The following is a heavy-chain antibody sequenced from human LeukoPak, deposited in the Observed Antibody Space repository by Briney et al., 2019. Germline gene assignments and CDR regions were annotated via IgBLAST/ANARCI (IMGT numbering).Heavy chain of an antibody. CDR1: GFTFSTYG. CDR3: AKDLGSSGQGCFDP. CDR2: ISYDGSDK. D-gene: IGHD3-22*01. V-gene: IGHV3-30*18. Sequence: GRSLRLSCVASGFTFSTYGMHWVRQAPGKGLEWVAVISYDGSDKYYADSVKGRSTISRDNFKNTLYLQMNSLRADDTAVYYCAKDLGSSGQGCFDPWGQGTLVTVSS. J-gene: IGHJ5*02.